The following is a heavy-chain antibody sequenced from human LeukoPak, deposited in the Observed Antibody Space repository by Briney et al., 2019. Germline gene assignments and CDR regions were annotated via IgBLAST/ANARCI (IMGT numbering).Heavy chain of an antibody. D-gene: IGHD3-10*01. J-gene: IGHJ4*02. CDR1: GGSISSYY. CDR3: ARRTGYYYGSGSYSY. CDR2: IYFSGST. Sequence: SETLSLTCTVSGGSISSYYWSWIRQPPGKGLEWIGYIYFSGSTNYNPSLKSRVTISVDTSRNQFSLQLSSVTAADTAVYYCARRTGYYYGSGSYSYWGQGTLVTVSS. V-gene: IGHV4-59*12.